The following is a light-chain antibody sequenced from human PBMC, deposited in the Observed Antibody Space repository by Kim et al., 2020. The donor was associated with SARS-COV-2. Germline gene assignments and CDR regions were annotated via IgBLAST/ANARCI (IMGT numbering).Light chain of an antibody. CDR1: KRVSSSS. CDR3: QQYGSSPYT. CDR2: GAS. J-gene: IGKJ2*01. V-gene: IGKV3-20*01. Sequence: SPGERAPLSCRASKRVSSSSLAWYQHKLGKAPRLLRYGASSRATGIPDRFRGGGSGKDFTLTISRLELEDLAVYYCQQYGSSPYTFGQGTKLEI.